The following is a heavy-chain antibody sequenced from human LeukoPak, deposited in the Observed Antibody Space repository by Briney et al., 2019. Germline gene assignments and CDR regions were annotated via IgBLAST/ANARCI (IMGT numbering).Heavy chain of an antibody. D-gene: IGHD6-19*01. V-gene: IGHV1-69*05. CDR3: ARDSGGWYYFDY. CDR1: GGTFSSYA. J-gene: IGHJ4*02. CDR2: IIPIFGTA. Sequence: SVKVSCKASGGTFSSYAISWVRQAPGQGLEWMGGIIPIFGTANYAQKFQGRVTITTDESTSTAYMELSSLRSEDTAVYYCARDSGGWYYFDYWGQGTLVTVSS.